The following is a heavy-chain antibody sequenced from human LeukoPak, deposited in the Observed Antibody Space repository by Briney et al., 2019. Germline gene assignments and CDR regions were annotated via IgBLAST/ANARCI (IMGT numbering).Heavy chain of an antibody. CDR1: GGTFSSYA. CDR2: IIPIFGTA. V-gene: IGHV1-69*06. J-gene: IGHJ4*02. Sequence: SVKVSCKASGGTFSSYAIIWGRQSPGQGLEWMGGIIPIFGTANYAQKFQGRVTITADKSTSTAYRELSSLRSDDTAVSYCARGSANSSWYPGTTNGGIDYWGQGNLVTVSS. D-gene: IGHD6-13*01. CDR3: ARGSANSSWYPGTTNGGIDY.